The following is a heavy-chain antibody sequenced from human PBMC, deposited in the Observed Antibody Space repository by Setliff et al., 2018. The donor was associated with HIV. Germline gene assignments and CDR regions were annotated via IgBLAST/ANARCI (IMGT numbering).Heavy chain of an antibody. D-gene: IGHD2-2*01. CDR1: GFTFRNAW. Sequence: LRLSCAASGFTFRNAWMSWVRQAPGKGLEWVGRIKSKTDGGTTDYAAPVKGRFTISRDDSKNTLYLQMNSLKTEDTAIYYCTTKPPAADFQHWGQGTRVTVS. J-gene: IGHJ1*01. CDR2: IKSKTDGGTT. CDR3: TTKPPAADFQH. V-gene: IGHV3-15*01.